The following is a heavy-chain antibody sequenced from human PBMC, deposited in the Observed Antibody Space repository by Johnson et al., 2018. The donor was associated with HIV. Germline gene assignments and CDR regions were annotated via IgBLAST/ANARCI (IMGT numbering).Heavy chain of an antibody. CDR1: GFTFSSYA. CDR3: ARDDTGYSSSFDAFMS. V-gene: IGHV3-7*03. D-gene: IGHD6-13*01. CDR2: IKQDGSEK. J-gene: IGHJ3*01. Sequence: VQLVESGGGVVQPGRSLRLSCAASGFTFSSYAMHWVRQAPGKGLEWVANIKQDGSEKYYVDSMKGRFTISRDNAKNSLYLQMNSLRAEDTAVYYCARDDTGYSSSFDAFMSGAKEQWSPSLQ.